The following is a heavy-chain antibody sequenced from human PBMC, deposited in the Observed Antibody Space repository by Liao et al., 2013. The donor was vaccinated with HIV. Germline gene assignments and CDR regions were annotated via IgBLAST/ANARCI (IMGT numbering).Heavy chain of an antibody. V-gene: IGHV4-34*02. J-gene: IGHJ4*02. CDR2: INHNGNT. D-gene: IGHD2-8*02. Sequence: QVPLQQWGAGLLKPSETLSLTCAVYGGTFSGYYWSWIRQSPERGLEWIGEINHNGNTHYNPSLRSRVTISVDASKNQFSLSLTSLTAADTAVYYCVRDVVHDWKYYFDYWGQGTLATVSS. CDR1: GGTFSGYY. CDR3: VRDVVHDWKYYFDY.